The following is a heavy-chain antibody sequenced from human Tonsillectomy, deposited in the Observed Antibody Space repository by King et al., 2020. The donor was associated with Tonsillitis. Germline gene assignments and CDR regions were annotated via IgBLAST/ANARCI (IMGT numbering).Heavy chain of an antibody. CDR1: GFTYSNYG. D-gene: IGHD2-15*01. CDR3: AKGVLEPSGASCYTISHCYGMDV. CDR2: ISYDGSNK. V-gene: IGHV3-30*18. J-gene: IGHJ6*02. Sequence: VKLVESGGGVVQPGRSLRLSCAVSGFTYSNYGMHWVRQAPGKGLEWVAVISYDGSNKYYGDSVKGRFTISRDNSKNTLYLQMNSLRAEDSAVYYCAKGVLEPSGASCYTISHCYGMDVWGQGTTVTVTS.